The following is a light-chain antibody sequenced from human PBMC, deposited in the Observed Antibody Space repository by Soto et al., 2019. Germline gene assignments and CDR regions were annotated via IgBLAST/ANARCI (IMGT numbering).Light chain of an antibody. CDR1: QDINKY. Sequence: IQMTQSKSSLSASVGDRVTITCQASQDINKYLNWYQQKPGKAPKLLIYDASNLKTGVPLRFSGGGSGTEFTFTIASLQPEDFATYYCQQYDYLPRTFGQGTNV. CDR2: DAS. V-gene: IGKV1-33*01. CDR3: QQYDYLPRT. J-gene: IGKJ1*01.